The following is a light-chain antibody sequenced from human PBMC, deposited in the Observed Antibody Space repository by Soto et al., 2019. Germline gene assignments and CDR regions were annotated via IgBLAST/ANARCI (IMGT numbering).Light chain of an antibody. V-gene: IGKV1-9*01. J-gene: IGKJ4*01. CDR2: TVS. Sequence: DIQLTQSPSFLSASVGDRLTITCRASQDIRSSLAWYQQKPGKAPNLLIYTVSTLQSGVPSWFSGRRSGTEFTLTISILQPEDLATYYCQQLNSSPFTFGGGTKVEI. CDR3: QQLNSSPFT. CDR1: QDIRSS.